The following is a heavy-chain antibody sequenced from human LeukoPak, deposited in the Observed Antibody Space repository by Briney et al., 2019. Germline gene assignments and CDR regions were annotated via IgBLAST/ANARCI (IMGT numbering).Heavy chain of an antibody. Sequence: ASVKVSCKASGYTFTSYDINWVRQATGQGLEWMGWMNPNSGNTGYAQKFHGRVTMTRNTSISTAYMELSSLRSEDTAVYYCAREGTHSNYVLTHYYYYYMDVWGKGTTVTVSS. CDR2: MNPNSGNT. J-gene: IGHJ6*03. V-gene: IGHV1-8*01. CDR3: AREGTHSNYVLTHYYYYYMDV. CDR1: GYTFTSYD. D-gene: IGHD4-11*01.